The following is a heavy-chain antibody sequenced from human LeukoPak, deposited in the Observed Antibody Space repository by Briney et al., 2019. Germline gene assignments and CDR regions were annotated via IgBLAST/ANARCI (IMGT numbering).Heavy chain of an antibody. V-gene: IGHV6-1*01. D-gene: IGHD3-10*01. J-gene: IGHJ5*02. CDR2: TYYRSKWYN. CDR3: ARSKTNRAVRGVIITNWFDP. CDR1: GDSVSSNGAA. Sequence: SQTLSLTCAISGDSVSSNGAAWNWIRQSPSRGLEWLGRTYYRSKWYNDYAVSVKSRITINPGTSKNQFSLQLNSVTPEDTAVYYCARSKTNRAVRGVIITNWFDPWGQGTLVTVSS.